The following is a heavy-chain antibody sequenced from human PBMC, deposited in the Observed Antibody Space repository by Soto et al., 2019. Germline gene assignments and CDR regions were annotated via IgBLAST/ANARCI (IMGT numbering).Heavy chain of an antibody. J-gene: IGHJ6*02. CDR2: INPDTGDT. D-gene: IGHD6-6*01. CDR1: GYIFIEYY. V-gene: IGHV1-2*04. Sequence: ASVKVSCKASGYIFIEYYIHWVRQAPGHGLEWMGWINPDTGDTNYAQKFQGWVTVTRATSISTAYMEVSRLKSDDTAVYYCARVPYTSSTYFYYSMDVWGRWTTVTVS. CDR3: ARVPYTSSTYFYYSMDV.